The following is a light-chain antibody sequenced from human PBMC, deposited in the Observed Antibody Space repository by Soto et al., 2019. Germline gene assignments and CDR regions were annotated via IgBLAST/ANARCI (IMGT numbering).Light chain of an antibody. J-gene: IGKJ5*01. Sequence: EIVLTQSPATLSLSPGERATLSCRASQSITNYVGWYQQKPGQAPRLLIYGAFNRATGIPARFSGSGSGTDFTLTISSLEPEDSAVYYCQQRNVWPPVTFGQGTRLEI. CDR3: QQRNVWPPVT. CDR1: QSITNY. CDR2: GAF. V-gene: IGKV3-11*01.